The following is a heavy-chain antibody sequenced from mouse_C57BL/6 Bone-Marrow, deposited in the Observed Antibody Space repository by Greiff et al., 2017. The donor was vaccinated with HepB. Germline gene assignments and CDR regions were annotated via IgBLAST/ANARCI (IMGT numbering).Heavy chain of an antibody. Sequence: QVQPQQPGAELVKPGASVKLSCKASGYTFTSYWMHWVKQRPGQGLEWIGMIHPNSGSTNYNEKFKSKATLTVDKSSSTAYMQLSSLTSEDSAVYYCASHYYGSSYYFDYWGQGTTLTVSS. CDR2: IHPNSGST. CDR1: GYTFTSYW. D-gene: IGHD1-1*01. CDR3: ASHYYGSSYYFDY. J-gene: IGHJ2*01. V-gene: IGHV1-64*01.